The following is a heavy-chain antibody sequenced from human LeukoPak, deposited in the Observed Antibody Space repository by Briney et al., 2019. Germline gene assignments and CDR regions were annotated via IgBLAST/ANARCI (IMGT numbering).Heavy chain of an antibody. Sequence: SETLSLTCAVYGGSFSGYYWSWLRQPPGKGLEWIGEINHSGSSNYNPSLKSRVTISVDTSKNQFSLKLASVTAADTAVYYCARSYNRVVLLYYWGQGTLVTVSS. CDR1: GGSFSGYY. CDR2: INHSGSS. V-gene: IGHV4-34*01. J-gene: IGHJ4*02. D-gene: IGHD3-10*01. CDR3: ARSYNRVVLLYY.